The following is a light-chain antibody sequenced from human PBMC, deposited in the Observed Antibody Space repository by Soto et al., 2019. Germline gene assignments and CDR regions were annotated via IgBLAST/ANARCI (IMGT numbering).Light chain of an antibody. Sequence: QSALAQPASVSGSPGQSITISCTGTRSDIGRYNYVSWYQQHPGKVPRLVIYEVSYRPSGVSARFSGSKSGSTASLTISGLQAEDEADYYCSSYSTTSSPHVLFGGGTKL. CDR1: RSDIGRYNY. J-gene: IGLJ2*01. CDR3: SSYSTTSSPHVL. V-gene: IGLV2-14*03. CDR2: EVS.